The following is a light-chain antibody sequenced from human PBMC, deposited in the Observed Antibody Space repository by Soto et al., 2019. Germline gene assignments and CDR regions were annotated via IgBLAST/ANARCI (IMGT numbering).Light chain of an antibody. CDR2: GAS. J-gene: IGKJ5*01. Sequence: ELVMTQSPATLSVSPGERAKLSCRASQSVSSNLAWYQQKPGQAPRLLIYGASTRATGIPARFSGSGSGTEFTLTISSLQSEDFAVYYCQQYNNWPLTFGQGTRLEIK. CDR1: QSVSSN. CDR3: QQYNNWPLT. V-gene: IGKV3-15*01.